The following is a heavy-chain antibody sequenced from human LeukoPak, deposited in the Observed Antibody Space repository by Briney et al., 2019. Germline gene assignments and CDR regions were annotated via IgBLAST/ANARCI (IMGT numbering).Heavy chain of an antibody. Sequence: PGGSLRLSCAASGFTFSSYDMHWVRQATGKGLEWVSAIGTAGDTYYPGSVKGRFTISRENAKNSLYLQMNSLRAGDTAVYYCARHRGYSSSWNLDGSYWFDPWGQGTLVTVSS. J-gene: IGHJ5*02. CDR3: ARHRGYSSSWNLDGSYWFDP. D-gene: IGHD6-13*01. CDR1: GFTFSSYD. V-gene: IGHV3-13*01. CDR2: IGTAGDT.